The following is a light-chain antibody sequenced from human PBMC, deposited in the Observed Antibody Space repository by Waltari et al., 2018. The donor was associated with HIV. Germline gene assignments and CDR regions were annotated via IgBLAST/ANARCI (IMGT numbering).Light chain of an antibody. CDR2: DKN. J-gene: IGLJ3*02. V-gene: IGLV1-40*01. CDR1: SSNLGAGYD. Sequence: QSVVTQPPSVSGAPGQRITISCSGSSSNLGAGYDVHWYQQLPGTAPKVIIYDKNKRPSGVPDRFSGSKSGTSASLAITGLQAEDEAEYYCQSYDTSLSAVVFGGGTTLTVL. CDR3: QSYDTSLSAVV.